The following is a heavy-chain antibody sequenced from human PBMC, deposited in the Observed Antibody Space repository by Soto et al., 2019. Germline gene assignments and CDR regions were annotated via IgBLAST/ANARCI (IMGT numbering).Heavy chain of an antibody. V-gene: IGHV4-39*07. J-gene: IGHJ4*02. CDR3: ARVHPPYYYGSGSYYFDY. CDR1: GGSISSSSYY. CDR2: IYYSGST. D-gene: IGHD3-10*01. Sequence: SETLSLTCTVSGGSISSSSYYWGWIRQPPGKGLEWIGSIYYSGSTYYNPSLKSRVTISVDTSKNQFSLKLSSVTAADTAVYYCARVHPPYYYGSGSYYFDYWGQGTLVTVSS.